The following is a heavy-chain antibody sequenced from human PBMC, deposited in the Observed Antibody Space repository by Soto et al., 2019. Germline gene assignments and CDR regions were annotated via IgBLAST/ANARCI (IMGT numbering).Heavy chain of an antibody. CDR3: ARAVVAGDALDI. CDR1: GGSFSGYY. J-gene: IGHJ3*02. V-gene: IGHV4-34*01. Sequence: SETLSLTCAVYGGSFSGYYWSWIRQPPGKGLEWIGEINHSGSTNYNPSLKSRVTISVDTSKNQFSLKLSSVTAADTAVYYCARAVVAGDALDIWGQGTMVTVSS. CDR2: INHSGST. D-gene: IGHD6-19*01.